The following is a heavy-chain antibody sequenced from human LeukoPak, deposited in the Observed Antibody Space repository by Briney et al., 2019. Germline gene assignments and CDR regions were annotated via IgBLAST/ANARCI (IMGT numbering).Heavy chain of an antibody. V-gene: IGHV4-34*01. D-gene: IGHD3-22*01. CDR2: INHSGST. J-gene: IGHJ5*02. Sequence: SETLSLTCAVYGGSFSGYYWSWIRQPPGKGLEWIGEINHSGSTNYNPSLKSRVTISVDTSKNQFSLKLSSVTAADTAVYYCAREDTDRSGYHSRFDPWGQGTLVTVSS. CDR3: AREDTDRSGYHSRFDP. CDR1: GGSFSGYY.